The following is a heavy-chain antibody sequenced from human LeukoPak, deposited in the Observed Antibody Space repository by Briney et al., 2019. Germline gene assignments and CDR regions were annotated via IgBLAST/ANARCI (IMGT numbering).Heavy chain of an antibody. CDR1: GFTFSAYS. CDR3: ARDPGAYDILTGYEYFDY. V-gene: IGHV3-48*01. D-gene: IGHD3-9*01. J-gene: IGHJ4*02. Sequence: PGGSLRLSCAASGFTFSAYSMNWVRQALGKGLEWISHSSSGGDTTYYADSVKGRFTISRDNAKNSLYLQMNSLRAEDTAVYYCARDPGAYDILTGYEYFDYWGQGTLVTVSS. CDR2: SSSGGDTT.